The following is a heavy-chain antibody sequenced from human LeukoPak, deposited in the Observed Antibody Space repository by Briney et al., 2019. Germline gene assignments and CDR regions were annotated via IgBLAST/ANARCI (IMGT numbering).Heavy chain of an antibody. D-gene: IGHD4-17*01. CDR1: GGSISSGGYY. CDR3: ARAGDYDPFYFDY. V-gene: IGHV4-31*03. CDR2: IYYSGST. Sequence: PSQTLSLTCTVSGGSISSGGYYWSWIRQHPVKGLDWIGYIYYSGSTYYNPSLKSRVTISVDTSKNQFSLKLSSVTAADTAVYYCARAGDYDPFYFDYWGQGTLVTVSP. J-gene: IGHJ4*02.